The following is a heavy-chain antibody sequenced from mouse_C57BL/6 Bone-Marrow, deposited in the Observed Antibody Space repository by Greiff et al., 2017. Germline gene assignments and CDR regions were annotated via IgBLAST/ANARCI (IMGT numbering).Heavy chain of an antibody. Sequence: VQLQQSGPELVKPGASVKISCKASGYTFTDYYMNWVKQSHGKSLEWIGDINPNNGGTSYNQKFKGKATLTVDKSSSTAYMELRSLTSEDSAVYYCASLYYDYEYAMDYWGQGTSVTVSS. CDR3: ASLYYDYEYAMDY. V-gene: IGHV1-26*01. J-gene: IGHJ4*01. CDR1: GYTFTDYY. D-gene: IGHD2-4*01. CDR2: INPNNGGT.